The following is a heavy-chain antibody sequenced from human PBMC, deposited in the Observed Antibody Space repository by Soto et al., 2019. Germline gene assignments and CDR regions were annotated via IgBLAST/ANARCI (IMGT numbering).Heavy chain of an antibody. D-gene: IGHD6-19*01. CDR3: ARRTRSGWVDY. CDR1: GYTFTSYY. V-gene: IGHV1-46*01. Sequence: ASVKVSCKASGYTFTSYYIHWVRQAPGQGLEWMGIINPSGGSTSYAQKFQGRVTMTRDTSTSTVYMELSSLRSEDTAVYYCARRTRSGWVDYWGQGTLVTVSS. J-gene: IGHJ4*02. CDR2: INPSGGST.